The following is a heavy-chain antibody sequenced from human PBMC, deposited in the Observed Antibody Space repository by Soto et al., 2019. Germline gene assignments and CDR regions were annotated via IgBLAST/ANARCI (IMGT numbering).Heavy chain of an antibody. CDR2: ISTSGGRP. J-gene: IGHJ4*02. CDR3: AKDPDRYDYFGGTYRYIDH. D-gene: IGHD3-16*02. Sequence: EVQLLESGGGLVQPGGSLRLSCTASGITFSNYAMSWVRQAPRKGLEWVSSISTSGGRPYYADSVKGRFTISRDNSKNTLYLQLNSLRVEDTAVYYCAKDPDRYDYFGGTYRYIDHWGQGTLVTVSS. V-gene: IGHV3-23*01. CDR1: GITFSNYA.